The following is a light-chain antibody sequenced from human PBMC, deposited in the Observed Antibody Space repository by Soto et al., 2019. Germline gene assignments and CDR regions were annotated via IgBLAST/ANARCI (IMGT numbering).Light chain of an antibody. CDR2: EVS. CDR1: RSGVGSYNL. J-gene: IGLJ1*01. V-gene: IGLV2-23*02. CDR3: CSYAGTTTYV. Sequence: VLTKPAPVSGLPGQSSTISRTGTRSGVGSYNLVSWYQQHPGKAPKLMIYEVSERPSGVSNRFSGSKSGNTASLTISGLQAEDEADYYCCSYAGTTTYVFGTGTKVTVL.